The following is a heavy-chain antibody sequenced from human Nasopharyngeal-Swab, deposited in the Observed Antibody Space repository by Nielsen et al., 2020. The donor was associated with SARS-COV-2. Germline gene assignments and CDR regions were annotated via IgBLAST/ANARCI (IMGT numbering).Heavy chain of an antibody. Sequence: WIRQPPGKGLEWIGYLYYGGKIFYNPSLKSRVSISVDTSKNQFSLELNSVTAADTAVYYCARLTCRGTSCLGANWFDPWGQGTLVTVSS. V-gene: IGHV4-31*02. CDR2: LYYGGKI. J-gene: IGHJ5*02. CDR3: ARLTCRGTSCLGANWFDP. D-gene: IGHD2-2*01.